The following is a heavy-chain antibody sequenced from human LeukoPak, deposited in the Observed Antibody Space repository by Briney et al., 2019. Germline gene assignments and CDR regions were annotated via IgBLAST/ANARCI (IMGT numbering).Heavy chain of an antibody. Sequence: PGASLRLSCAASGFTFSSYALSWVRQAPGKGREWVSAISGSGGSTYYADSVKGRFTISRDNSKNTLYLKMNSLRAEDTAVYYRAKPRLMGGGDCYSYWGQGTLVTVSS. CDR2: ISGSGGST. J-gene: IGHJ4*02. CDR3: AKPRLMGGGDCYSY. D-gene: IGHD2-21*02. V-gene: IGHV3-23*01. CDR1: GFTFSSYA.